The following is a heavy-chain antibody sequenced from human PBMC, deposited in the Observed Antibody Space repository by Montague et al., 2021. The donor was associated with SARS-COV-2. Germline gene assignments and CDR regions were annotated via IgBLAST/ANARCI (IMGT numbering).Heavy chain of an antibody. V-gene: IGHV4-59*01. D-gene: IGHD3-10*01. CDR1: GGSISSYY. CDR2: IYYSGST. Sequence: SETLSLTCTVSGGSISSYYWSWIRQPPGKGLEWIGYIYYSGSTNYNPSLKSRVTISVDTSKNQFSLKLSSVTAADTAVYYCARADMVRGVTVWSQGTLVTVSS. J-gene: IGHJ4*02. CDR3: ARADMVRGVTV.